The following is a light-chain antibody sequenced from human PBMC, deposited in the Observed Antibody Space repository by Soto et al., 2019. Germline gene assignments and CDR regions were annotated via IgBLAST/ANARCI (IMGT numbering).Light chain of an antibody. V-gene: IGKV3-11*01. CDR2: DAS. CDR3: QHRNYWPPGAT. CDR1: QSVGSY. Sequence: EIVLTQSPATLSFSPGERVTLSCRASQSVGSYLAWYQQKPGQTPRLLIYDASNRATGIPARFSGSGSGTYFTLTISSLEADDFAVYYCQHRNYWPPGATFGGGTKVEIK. J-gene: IGKJ4*01.